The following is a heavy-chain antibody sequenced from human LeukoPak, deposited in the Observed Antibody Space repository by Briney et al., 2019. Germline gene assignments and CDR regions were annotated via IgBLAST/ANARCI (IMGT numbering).Heavy chain of an antibody. CDR2: IYYSGST. D-gene: IGHD4-17*01. J-gene: IGHJ5*02. Sequence: SETLFLTCTVSGGSISSGGYYWSWIRQHPGKGLEWIGYIYYSGSTYYNPSLKSRVTISVDTSKNQFSLKLSSVTAADTAVYYCAREADYGDYNWFDPWGQGTLVTVSS. CDR3: AREADYGDYNWFDP. V-gene: IGHV4-31*03. CDR1: GGSISSGGYY.